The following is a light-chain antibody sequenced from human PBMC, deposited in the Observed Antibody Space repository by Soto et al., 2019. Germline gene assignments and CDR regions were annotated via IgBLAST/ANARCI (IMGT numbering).Light chain of an antibody. Sequence: QSALTQPASVSGSPGQSITISCTGTSSDVGSYNLVSWYQQHPGKAPKLMIYEGSKRPSGDSNRFSGSKSGNTASLTISGLQAEDEADYYCCSYAGSSTFVVFGGGTQLTVL. CDR3: CSYAGSSTFVV. J-gene: IGLJ2*01. V-gene: IGLV2-23*03. CDR2: EGS. CDR1: SSDVGSYNL.